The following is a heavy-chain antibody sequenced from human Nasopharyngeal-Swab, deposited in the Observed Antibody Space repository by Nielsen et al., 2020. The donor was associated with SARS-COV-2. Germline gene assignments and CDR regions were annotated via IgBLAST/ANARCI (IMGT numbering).Heavy chain of an antibody. Sequence: GESLKISCAGSGFSFVNYWMSWVRQAPGKGLEWVANIKQDGSEKYYVDSVKGRFTISRDNAKNSLYLQMSSLRAEDTAVYYCARDSDIPYSGYGMDVWGQGTTVTVSS. J-gene: IGHJ6*02. CDR1: GFSFVNYW. V-gene: IGHV3-7*01. CDR2: IKQDGSEK. D-gene: IGHD6-13*01. CDR3: ARDSDIPYSGYGMDV.